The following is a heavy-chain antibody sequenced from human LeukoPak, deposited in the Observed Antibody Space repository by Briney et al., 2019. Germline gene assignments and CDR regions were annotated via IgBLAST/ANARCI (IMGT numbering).Heavy chain of an antibody. CDR2: ISSSSSYI. V-gene: IGHV3-21*01. CDR3: ARDTRVYSGSYYVGY. CDR1: GFTFSSYS. Sequence: GGSLRLSCAASGFTFSSYSMNWVRQAPGKGLEWVSSISSSSSYIYYADSVKGRFTISRDNAKNSLYLQMNSLRAEDTAVYYCARDTRVYSGSYYVGYWGQGTLVTVSS. J-gene: IGHJ4*02. D-gene: IGHD1-26*01.